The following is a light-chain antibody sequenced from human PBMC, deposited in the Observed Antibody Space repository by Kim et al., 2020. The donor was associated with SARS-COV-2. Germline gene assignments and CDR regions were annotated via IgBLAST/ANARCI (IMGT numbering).Light chain of an antibody. CDR1: QSVTNNY. V-gene: IGKV3-20*01. Sequence: LSPGESATLSCRASQSVTNNYVAWYQQQPGPTPSLLIYGASSRATGITSRFSGSWSGTDFTLTISILEPEYFAVYYCQQYGSSPRFGGGTKVDIK. J-gene: IGKJ4*01. CDR3: QQYGSSPR. CDR2: GAS.